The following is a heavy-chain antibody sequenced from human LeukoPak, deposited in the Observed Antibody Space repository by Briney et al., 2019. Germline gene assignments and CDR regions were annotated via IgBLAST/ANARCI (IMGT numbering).Heavy chain of an antibody. CDR3: ARGSYGSGSYSPFDY. CDR2: IWYDGSNK. D-gene: IGHD3-10*01. V-gene: IGHV3-33*01. CDR1: GFTFSSYG. Sequence: PGRSLRVSCAASGFTFSSYGMHWVRQAPGKGLEWVAVIWYDGSNKYYADSVKGRFTISRDNSKNTLYLQMNSLRAEDTAVYYCARGSYGSGSYSPFDYWGQGTLVTVSS. J-gene: IGHJ4*02.